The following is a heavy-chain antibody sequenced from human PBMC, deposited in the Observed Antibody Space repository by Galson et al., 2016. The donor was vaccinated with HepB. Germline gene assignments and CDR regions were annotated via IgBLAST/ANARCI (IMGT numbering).Heavy chain of an antibody. CDR2: INPNGDDS. D-gene: IGHD3-10*01. CDR3: ARVRLFGRPRGAFDL. Sequence: SVKVSCKAVGNTFSGHYIHWVRQAPGQGPEWMGWINPNGDDSHIPQKFQGRVTMTRDTSTSTAYMELSGLRSDDTAVYYCARVRLFGRPRGAFDLWGQGTMVTVSS. V-gene: IGHV1-2*02. J-gene: IGHJ3*01. CDR1: GNTFSGHY.